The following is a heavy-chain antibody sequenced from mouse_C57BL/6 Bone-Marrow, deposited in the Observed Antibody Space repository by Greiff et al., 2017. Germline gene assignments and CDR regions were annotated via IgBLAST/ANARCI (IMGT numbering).Heavy chain of an antibody. CDR2: IHPNSGST. CDR1: GYTFTSYW. V-gene: IGHV1-64*01. J-gene: IGHJ4*01. Sequence: VKLQQPGAELVKPGASVKLSCKASGYTFTSYWMHWVKQRPGQGLEWIGMIHPNSGSTNYNEKFKSKATLTVDKSSSTAYMQLSSLTSEDSAVYYCARSSYYYGSSLYYYAMDFWGKGTSVTVSS. CDR3: ARSSYYYGSSLYYYAMDF. D-gene: IGHD1-1*01.